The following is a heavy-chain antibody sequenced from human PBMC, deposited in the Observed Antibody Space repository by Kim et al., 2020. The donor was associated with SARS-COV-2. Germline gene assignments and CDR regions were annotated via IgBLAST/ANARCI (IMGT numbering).Heavy chain of an antibody. CDR1: GFTFSDSP. V-gene: IGHV3-73*01. D-gene: IGHD1-1*01. CDR2: IRSKVYSYSS. J-gene: IGHJ3*01. CDR3: TRLTGTSFAFWGAFD. Sequence: GGSLRLSCAASGFTFSDSPIHWVRQASGKGLEWVGRIRSKVYSYSSSYAVSGQGRFTIASDDSESTAQMHRNSLKNEDTAVYYYTRLTGTSFAFWGAFD.